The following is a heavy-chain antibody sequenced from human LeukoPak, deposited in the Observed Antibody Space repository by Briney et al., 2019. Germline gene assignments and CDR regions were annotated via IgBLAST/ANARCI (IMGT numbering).Heavy chain of an antibody. CDR3: ARDPATEHYDYYYYMDV. CDR1: GYTFTTYG. D-gene: IGHD1-14*01. J-gene: IGHJ6*03. CDR2: ISTYNGDT. V-gene: IGHV1-18*01. Sequence: ASVKVSCKTSGYTFTTYGIIWARRAPGQGLEWMGWISTYNGDTKYAQKFQGRVSMTTGTSTTTAHMELRSLRSDDTAVYYCARDPATEHYDYYYYMDVWGKGTTVTVSS.